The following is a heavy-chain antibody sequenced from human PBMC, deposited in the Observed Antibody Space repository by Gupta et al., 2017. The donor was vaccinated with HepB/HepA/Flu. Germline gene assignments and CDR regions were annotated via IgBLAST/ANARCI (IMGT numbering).Heavy chain of an antibody. CDR3: ARQDIVVVPAATWFDP. J-gene: IGHJ5*02. CDR2: IYYSGST. V-gene: IGHV4-39*01. CDR1: GGSISSSSYY. Sequence: QLQLQESGPGLVKPSETLSLTCTVSGGSISSSSYYWGWIRHPPGKGLEWIGSIYYSGSTYYNPSLKSRVTISVDTSKNQFSLKLSSVTAADTAVYYCARQDIVVVPAATWFDPWGQGTLVTVSS. D-gene: IGHD2-2*01.